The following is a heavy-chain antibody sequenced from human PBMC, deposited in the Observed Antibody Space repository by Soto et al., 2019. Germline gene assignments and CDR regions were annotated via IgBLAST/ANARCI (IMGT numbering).Heavy chain of an antibody. J-gene: IGHJ4*02. CDR1: GGYISSYY. Sequence: PSETLSLTCTVAGGYISSYYWSWIRQPPGKGLEWIGYIYNSESTNYNPSLRSRVTISVDTSKNQFSLKLSSVTAADTAVYYCAREGESSGYHFWVQGTLVTAPQ. CDR3: AREGESSGYHF. D-gene: IGHD3-22*01. V-gene: IGHV4-59*01. CDR2: IYNSEST.